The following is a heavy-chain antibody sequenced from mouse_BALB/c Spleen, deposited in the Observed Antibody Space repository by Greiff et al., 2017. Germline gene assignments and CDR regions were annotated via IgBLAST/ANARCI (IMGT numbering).Heavy chain of an antibody. CDR3: AYYGDAMDY. Sequence: EVKLMESGGGLVQPGGSRKLSCAASGFTFSSFGMHWVRQAPEKGLEWVAYISSGSSTIYYADTVKGRFTISRDNPKNTLFLQMTSLRSEDTAMYYCAYYGDAMDYWGQGTSVTVSS. D-gene: IGHD1-1*01. CDR1: GFTFSSFG. J-gene: IGHJ4*01. V-gene: IGHV5-17*02. CDR2: ISSGSSTI.